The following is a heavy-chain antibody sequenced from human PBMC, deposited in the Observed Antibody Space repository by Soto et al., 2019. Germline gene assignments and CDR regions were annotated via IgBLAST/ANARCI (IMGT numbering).Heavy chain of an antibody. Sequence: ASVKVSCKASGYKFTTYFIHWVRHAPGQGLEWMGMIHPSGDTGYAQKFRGRVTMTIDTSTTTAYMELRNLTSEDTAVYFSVRGYCTTSPCSGDFQFWGQGNLVTVSS. CDR3: VRGYCTTSPCSGDFQF. CDR1: GYKFTTYF. D-gene: IGHD2-15*01. CDR2: IHPSGDT. J-gene: IGHJ1*01. V-gene: IGHV1-46*01.